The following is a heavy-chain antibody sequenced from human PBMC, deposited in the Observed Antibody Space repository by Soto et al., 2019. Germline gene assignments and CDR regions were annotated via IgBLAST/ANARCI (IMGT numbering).Heavy chain of an antibody. V-gene: IGHV3-23*01. CDR2: ISGSGGST. CDR1: GFTFSSYA. J-gene: IGHJ4*02. CDR3: AKDAGYDFWSGYFPSDY. Sequence: GGSLRLSCAASGFTFSSYAMSWVRQAPGKGLEWVSAISGSGGSTYYADSVKGRFTISRDNSKNTLYLQMNSLRAEDTAVYYCAKDAGYDFWSGYFPSDYWGQGTLVTVSS. D-gene: IGHD3-3*01.